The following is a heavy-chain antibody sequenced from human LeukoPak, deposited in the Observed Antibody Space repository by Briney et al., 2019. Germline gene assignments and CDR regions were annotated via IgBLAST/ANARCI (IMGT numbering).Heavy chain of an antibody. J-gene: IGHJ4*02. Sequence: SETLSLTGTVSGGSISGYYWSWIRQPPGKGLEWIGNIYYSGSTNYNPSLKSRVTISVDTSKNQFSLKLSSVTAADTAVYYCANYHDYSNFQGAYYLDYWGQGTLVTVSS. CDR2: IYYSGST. V-gene: IGHV4-59*08. CDR3: ANYHDYSNFQGAYYLDY. CDR1: GGSISGYY. D-gene: IGHD4-11*01.